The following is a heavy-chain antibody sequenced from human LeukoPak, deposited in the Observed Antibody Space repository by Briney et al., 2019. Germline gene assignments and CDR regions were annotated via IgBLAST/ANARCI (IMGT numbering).Heavy chain of an antibody. CDR2: IIENGGET. CDR3: ARDANRVGATGASDI. J-gene: IGHJ3*02. D-gene: IGHD1-26*01. V-gene: IGHV3-23*01. CDR1: GFTFNKFA. Sequence: GGSLRLSCAASGFTFNKFAMSWVRQAPGKGLEWVSGIIENGGETYYADSVRGRFTISRDNSKNTLYLQMDSLRAEDTAVYYCARDANRVGATGASDIWGQGTMVTVSS.